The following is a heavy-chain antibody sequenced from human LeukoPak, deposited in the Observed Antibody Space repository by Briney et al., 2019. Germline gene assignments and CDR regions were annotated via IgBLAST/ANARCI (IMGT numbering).Heavy chain of an antibody. CDR3: ATDSSATGVYYYYGMDV. J-gene: IGHJ6*02. V-gene: IGHV3-23*01. CDR1: GFTFSSYA. Sequence: PGGSLRLSCAASGFTFSSYAMSWVRQAPGKGLEWVSAISGSGGSTYYADSVKGRFTISRDNSKNTLYLQMNSLRAEDTAVYYCATDSSATGVYYYYGMDVWGQGTTVTVSS. D-gene: IGHD4-17*01. CDR2: ISGSGGST.